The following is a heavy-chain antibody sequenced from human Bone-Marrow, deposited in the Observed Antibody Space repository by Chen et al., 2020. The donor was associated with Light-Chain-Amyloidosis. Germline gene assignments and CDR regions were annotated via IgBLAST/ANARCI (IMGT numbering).Heavy chain of an antibody. CDR2: IYDGGNK. V-gene: IGHV3-53*01. J-gene: IGHJ4*02. CDR1: GFSVSANY. Sequence: EVLLEESGGGLIQPGGSLRLSCAASGFSVSANYMSWVRQAPWKGLEWLSVIYDGGNKFYAESVRGRFTISRDNSKNTLSLEMNNLRAEDTAMYYCARGAIVYGDSLRFWGQGTLVTVSS. D-gene: IGHD4-17*01. CDR3: ARGAIVYGDSLRF.